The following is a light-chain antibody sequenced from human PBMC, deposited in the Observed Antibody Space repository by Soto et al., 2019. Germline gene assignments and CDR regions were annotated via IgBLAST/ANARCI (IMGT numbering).Light chain of an antibody. CDR1: QTISVS. CDR2: DAS. CDR3: QQYDKYST. V-gene: IGKV1-5*01. J-gene: IGKJ1*01. Sequence: IQMTQSPSTLSASVGDTVTITCRASQTISVSLAWYRQKPGKAPNVLIYDASTLQEGVPSRFSGSGSGTEFTLTVTRLQPDDFATYFCQQYDKYSTFGHGTKVDVK.